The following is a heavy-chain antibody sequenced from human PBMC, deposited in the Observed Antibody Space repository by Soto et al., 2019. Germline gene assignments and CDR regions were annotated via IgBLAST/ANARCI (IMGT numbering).Heavy chain of an antibody. CDR2: FDPEDGET. CDR3: ARDRSLYYYGSGMXV. CDR1: GYTLTELS. V-gene: IGHV1-24*01. D-gene: IGHD3-10*01. J-gene: IGHJ6*04. Sequence: VASVKVSCKVSGYTLTELSMHWVRQAPGKGLEWMGGFDPEDGETIYAQKFQGRVTMTADTSTGTAYMELRSLRSDDTAVYYCARDRSLYYYGSGMXVWGKGTTVTVSS.